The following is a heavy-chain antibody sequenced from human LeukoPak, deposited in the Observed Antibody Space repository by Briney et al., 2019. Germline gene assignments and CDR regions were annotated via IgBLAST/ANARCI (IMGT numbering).Heavy chain of an antibody. CDR3: ASDSRSHFDN. V-gene: IGHV3-48*04. Sequence: GRSLRLSCAASGFTFSRHVIHWVRQAPGKGLEWVSYIKSSGTTIYYADSVRGRFTISRDNAKNSLYLQMNSLRAEDTAVYYCASDSRSHFDNWGQGTLVTVSS. CDR2: IKSSGTTI. J-gene: IGHJ4*02. CDR1: GFTFSRHV.